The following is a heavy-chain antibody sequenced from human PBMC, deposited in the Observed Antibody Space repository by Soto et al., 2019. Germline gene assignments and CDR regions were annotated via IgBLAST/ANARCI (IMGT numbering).Heavy chain of an antibody. D-gene: IGHD1-26*01. CDR1: XYTFTNFD. CDR3: ARGWELDY. Sequence: QVHLVQSGIEVKKPGASVXVXCKXXXYTFTNFDISWVRQAPGQGPEWMGWISAYNGHTESAQKFQDRVTLTTDTSTSTAYLELKNLRSDDTAVYYCARGWELDYWGQGALITVSS. J-gene: IGHJ4*02. V-gene: IGHV1-18*01. CDR2: ISAYNGHT.